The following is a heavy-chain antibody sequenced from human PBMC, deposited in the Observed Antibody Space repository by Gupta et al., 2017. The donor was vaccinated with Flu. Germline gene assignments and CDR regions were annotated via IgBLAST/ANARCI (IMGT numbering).Heavy chain of an antibody. Sequence: EVQLLESGGGLVQPGGSLRLSCAASGFTFSSYAMSWVRQAPGKGLEWVSTIIGSGISTYYADSVKGRFTISRDNSKNTLYLQMNSLRAEDTAVYFCAKDIHSADYTPFDYWGQGTLVTVSS. CDR1: GFTFSSYA. CDR2: IIGSGIST. V-gene: IGHV3-23*01. J-gene: IGHJ4*02. D-gene: IGHD4-11*01. CDR3: AKDIHSADYTPFDY.